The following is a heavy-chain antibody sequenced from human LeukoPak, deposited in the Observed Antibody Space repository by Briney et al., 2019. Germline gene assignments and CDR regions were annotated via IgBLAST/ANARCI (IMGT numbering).Heavy chain of an antibody. D-gene: IGHD1-26*01. V-gene: IGHV4-30-4*07. J-gene: IGHJ4*02. CDR3: ARAEGAKGGNYFDY. CDR2: IYYSGST. CDR1: GGSISSGGYS. Sequence: SETLSLTCAVSGGSISSGGYSWSWIRQPPGKGLGWIGYIYYSGSTYYNPSLKGRVTISVDTSKNQFSLKLSSVTAADTAVYYCARAEGAKGGNYFDYWGQGTLVTVSS.